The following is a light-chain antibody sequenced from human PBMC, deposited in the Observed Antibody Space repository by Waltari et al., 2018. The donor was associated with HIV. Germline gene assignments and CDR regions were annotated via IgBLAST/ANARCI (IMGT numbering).Light chain of an antibody. CDR3: GTWDSSLSGVV. J-gene: IGLJ3*02. Sequence: QSVLTQPPSVSAAPGQKVTISCSGSSSNIGKNFVSWYKQLPGTAPKLLIYDNNKRPSGIPDRFSGSKSGTSATLGITVLQTGDEADYYCGTWDSSLSGVVFGGGTKLTVL. V-gene: IGLV1-51*01. CDR1: SSNIGKNF. CDR2: DNN.